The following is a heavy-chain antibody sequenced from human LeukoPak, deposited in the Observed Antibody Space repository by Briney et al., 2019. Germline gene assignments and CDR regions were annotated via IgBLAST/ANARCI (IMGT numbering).Heavy chain of an antibody. V-gene: IGHV3-11*05. CDR2: ISSSTYT. CDR1: GFTFSDYY. J-gene: IGHJ4*02. D-gene: IGHD1-26*01. Sequence: GGSLRLSCAASGFTFSDYYMSWIRQAPGKGLEWVSYISSSTYTNYADSVKGRFTISRDNAKNSLCLQMNSLRAEDTAVYYCAREGGGSYPKGLDYWGQGTLVTVSS. CDR3: AREGGGSYPKGLDY.